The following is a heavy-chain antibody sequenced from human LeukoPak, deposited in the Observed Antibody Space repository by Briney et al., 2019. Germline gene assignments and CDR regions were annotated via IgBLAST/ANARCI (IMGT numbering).Heavy chain of an antibody. Sequence: PGASLSLSCAASGFTFRTYTMNWVRQAPGKGLEWVSSITSSGAYIFYADSVKGRFTISRDNAKNSLSLQMNSLRAEDTAVYFCARGVGTGWYYAFDIWGQGTLVTVSS. CDR3: ARGVGTGWYYAFDI. D-gene: IGHD6-19*01. J-gene: IGHJ3*02. CDR1: GFTFRTYT. V-gene: IGHV3-21*01. CDR2: ITSSGAYI.